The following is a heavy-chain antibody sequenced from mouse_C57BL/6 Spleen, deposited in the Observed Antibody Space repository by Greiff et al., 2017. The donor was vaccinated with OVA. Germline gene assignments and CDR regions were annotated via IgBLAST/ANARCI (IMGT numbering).Heavy chain of an antibody. Sequence: QVQLQQSGAELVRPGASVTLSCKASGYTFTDYEMHWVKQTPVHGLEWIGAIDPETGGTAYNQKFKGKAILTADKSSSTAYMELRSLTSEDSSVSYCSHITTVYAMDYWGQGTSVTVSS. J-gene: IGHJ4*01. V-gene: IGHV1-15*01. CDR1: GYTFTDYE. CDR2: IDPETGGT. D-gene: IGHD1-1*01. CDR3: SHITTVYAMDY.